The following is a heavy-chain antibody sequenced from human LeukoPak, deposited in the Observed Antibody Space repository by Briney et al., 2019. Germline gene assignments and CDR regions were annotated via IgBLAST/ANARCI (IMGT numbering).Heavy chain of an antibody. J-gene: IGHJ6*02. CDR2: IYTSGST. Sequence: SETLSLTCTVSGGSISSYYWSWIRQPAGKGLEWIGRIYTSGSTNYNPSLKSRVAISVDTSKNQFSLKLSSVTAADTAVYYCAIGGYNYSDYYYYGMDVWGQGTTVTVSS. CDR1: GGSISSYY. V-gene: IGHV4-4*07. CDR3: AIGGYNYSDYYYYGMDV. D-gene: IGHD5-24*01.